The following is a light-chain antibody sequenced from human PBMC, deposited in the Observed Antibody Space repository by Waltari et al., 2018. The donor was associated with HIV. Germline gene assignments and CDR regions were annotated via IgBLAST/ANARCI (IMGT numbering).Light chain of an antibody. Sequence: QSVLTQPPSASGTPGQRVTIRCSGSSFNIGSNFVYWYQQLPGAAPKLLIYRNKQRPAGLPDRFSGSKSGTSASLAISGLRSEDEADYYCAAWDDSLSGFYVVGTGTKVTVL. CDR1: SFNIGSNF. CDR3: AAWDDSLSGFYV. J-gene: IGLJ1*01. CDR2: RNK. V-gene: IGLV1-47*01.